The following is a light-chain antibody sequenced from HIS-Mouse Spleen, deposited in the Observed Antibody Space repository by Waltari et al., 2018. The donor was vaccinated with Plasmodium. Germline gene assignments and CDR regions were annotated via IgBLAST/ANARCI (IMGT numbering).Light chain of an antibody. Sequence: DISLTKSPSFLSASVGDRVPITCRASQGISSYLAWYQQKPGKAPKLLIYAASTLQSGVPSSFSGSGSGTEFTLTISSLQPEDFATYYCQQLNSYPLACGGGTKVEI. CDR1: QGISSY. J-gene: IGKJ4*01. V-gene: IGKV1-9*01. CDR2: AAS. CDR3: QQLNSYPLA.